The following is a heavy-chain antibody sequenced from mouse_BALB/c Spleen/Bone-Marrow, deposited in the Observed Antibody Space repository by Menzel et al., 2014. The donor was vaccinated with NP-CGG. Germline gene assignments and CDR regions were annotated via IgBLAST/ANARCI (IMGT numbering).Heavy chain of an antibody. V-gene: IGHV14-1*02. CDR3: ARSYGSSFDY. CDR2: IDPENGNT. Sequence: VQLQQSGAELVRPGALVKLSCKASGFNIKDYYMHWVIQRPEQGLEWIGWIDPENGNTIYDPKFQGKASITADTSSNTAYLQLSSLTSEDTAVYYCARSYGSSFDYWGQGTTPTVSS. D-gene: IGHD1-1*01. CDR1: GFNIKDYY. J-gene: IGHJ2*01.